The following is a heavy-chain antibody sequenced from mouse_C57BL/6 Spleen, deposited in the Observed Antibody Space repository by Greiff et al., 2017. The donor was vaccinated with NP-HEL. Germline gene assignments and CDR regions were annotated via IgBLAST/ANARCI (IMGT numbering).Heavy chain of an antibody. CDR3: ARDDGYLRHDYDMDY. D-gene: IGHD2-3*01. CDR2: IYPCGGST. V-gene: IGHV1-55*01. CDR1: GYTFTSYW. Sequence: QVQLQQPGAELVKPGASVTMSCKASGYTFTSYWITWVKQRPGQGLEWIGDIYPCGGSTNYNEKFKSKATLTVDTSSSTAYMQLSSLTSEDSAVDYCARDDGYLRHDYDMDYWGQGTTVTVSS. J-gene: IGHJ4*01.